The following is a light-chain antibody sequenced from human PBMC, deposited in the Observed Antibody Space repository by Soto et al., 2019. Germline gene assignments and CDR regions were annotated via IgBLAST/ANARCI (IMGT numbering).Light chain of an antibody. J-gene: IGLJ2*01. Sequence: QSALTQPASVSGSPGQSITISCTGTSSDVGGYDYVSWYQQHPGKAPKLIIFDVTNRPSGVSNRFSGSKSGNTASLTISGLQAEDEADYYCSSYTRTRPVVFGGGTKVTVL. CDR1: SSDVGGYDY. CDR3: SSYTRTRPVV. V-gene: IGLV2-14*03. CDR2: DVT.